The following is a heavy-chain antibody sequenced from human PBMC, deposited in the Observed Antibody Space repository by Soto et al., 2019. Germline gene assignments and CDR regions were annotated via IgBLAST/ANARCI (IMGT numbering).Heavy chain of an antibody. Sequence: PSETLSLTCTVSGGSISSYYWSLIRQPPGKGLEWIGYVYYSGSTNYNPSLKSRVTISVDTSKNQFSLKLSSVTAADTAMYYCARDTTPSLWGQGTLVTVSS. CDR1: GGSISSYY. J-gene: IGHJ4*02. CDR3: ARDTTPSL. V-gene: IGHV4-59*01. CDR2: VYYSGST. D-gene: IGHD1-1*01.